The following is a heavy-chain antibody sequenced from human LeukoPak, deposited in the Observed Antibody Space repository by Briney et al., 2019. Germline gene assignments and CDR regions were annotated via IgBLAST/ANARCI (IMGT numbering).Heavy chain of an antibody. J-gene: IGHJ6*02. D-gene: IGHD6-13*01. CDR2: ISYDGSNK. CDR1: GFTFSSYA. CDR3: ARVSGSWPVRYYYYGMDV. Sequence: GRSLGLSCAASGFTFSSYAMHWVRQAPGKGLEWVAVISYDGSNKYYADSVKGRFTISRDNSKNTLYLQMNSLRAEDTAVYYCARVSGSWPVRYYYYGMDVRGQGTTVTVSS. V-gene: IGHV3-30*04.